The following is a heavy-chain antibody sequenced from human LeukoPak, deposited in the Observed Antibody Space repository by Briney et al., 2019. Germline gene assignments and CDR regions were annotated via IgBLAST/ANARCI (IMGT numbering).Heavy chain of an antibody. J-gene: IGHJ4*02. CDR1: GYTFTSYY. CDR2: INPNSGGT. CDR3: ARDYSSVPIDITMILVVIPLFHH. Sequence: GASVKVSCKASGYTFTSYYMHWVRQAPGQGLEWMGWINPNSGGTNYAQTFQGRVTMTRDTSISTAYMELPWLRSDDTAVYYCARDYSSVPIDITMILVVIPLFHHWGQGTLVTVSS. V-gene: IGHV1-2*02. D-gene: IGHD3-22*01.